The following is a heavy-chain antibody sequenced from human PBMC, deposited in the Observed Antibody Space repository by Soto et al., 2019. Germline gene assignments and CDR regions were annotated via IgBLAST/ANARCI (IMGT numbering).Heavy chain of an antibody. CDR3: SRVGGYYGDYPNFDY. D-gene: IGHD4-17*01. V-gene: IGHV4-59*01. CDR2: IYYSGST. CDR1: GSSISPYY. J-gene: IGHJ4*02. Sequence: SETLSLTCFVSGSSISPYYWTWIRQPPGKGLEWIGNIYYSGSTNYNPSLKSRVTISVDTSKKQFSLKLTSVTAADTAVYYCSRVGGYYGDYPNFDYWGQGTRVTVSS.